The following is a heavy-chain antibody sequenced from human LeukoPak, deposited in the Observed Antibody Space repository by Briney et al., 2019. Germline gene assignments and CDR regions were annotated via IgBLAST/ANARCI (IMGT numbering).Heavy chain of an antibody. CDR3: ARESRPEGITMVRGVIN. J-gene: IGHJ4*02. Sequence: ASVKVSCKASGYTFTGYYMHWVRQAPGQGLEWMGWINPNSGGTNYAQKFQGRVTMTRDTSISTAYMELSRLRSDDTAVYYCARESRPEGITMVRGVINWGQGTLVTVSS. CDR1: GYTFTGYY. CDR2: INPNSGGT. D-gene: IGHD3-10*01. V-gene: IGHV1-2*02.